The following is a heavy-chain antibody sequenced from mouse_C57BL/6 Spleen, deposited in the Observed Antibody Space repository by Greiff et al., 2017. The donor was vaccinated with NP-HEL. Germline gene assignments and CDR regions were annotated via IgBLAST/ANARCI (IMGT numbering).Heavy chain of an antibody. J-gene: IGHJ2*01. D-gene: IGHD1-1*01. CDR1: GFNIKDDY. Sequence: VQLQQSGAELVRPGASVKLSCPASGFNIKDDYMHWVKQRPEQGLEWIGWIDPENGDTEYASKFQGKATITADTSSNTAYLQLSSLTSEDTAVYYCTTPYGSSYDYWGQGTTLTVSS. CDR2: IDPENGDT. V-gene: IGHV14-4*01. CDR3: TTPYGSSYDY.